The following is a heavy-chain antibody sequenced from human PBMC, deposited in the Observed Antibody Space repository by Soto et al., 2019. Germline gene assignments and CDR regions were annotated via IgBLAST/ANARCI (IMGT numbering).Heavy chain of an antibody. Sequence: QVQLVQSGAELKKPGSSVKVSCSASGVTFSSYAFTWVRQAPGQGLEWMGNIIPVFRTSNYAQGFQGRLTISADESTNTIYKELRSLRSEDTSVYFCAKDGSWDGGGGESWGQGTLVIVSS. CDR3: AKDGSWDGGGGES. CDR2: IIPVFRTS. CDR1: GVTFSSYA. D-gene: IGHD3-16*01. J-gene: IGHJ4*02. V-gene: IGHV1-69*18.